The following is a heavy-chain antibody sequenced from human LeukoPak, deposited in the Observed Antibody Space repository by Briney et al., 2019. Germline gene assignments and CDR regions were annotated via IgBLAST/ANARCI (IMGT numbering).Heavy chain of an antibody. CDR1: GGTFRTYG. D-gene: IGHD3-10*01. Sequence: SVKVSCKASGGTFRTYGVSWVRQAPGQGLEWMGGIIPIFGVTSYAQKFQDRVTITADESTTVAYMDLSSLRFEDTAVYYCARVITIGQPPYYYYMDVWGKGTTVTVSS. V-gene: IGHV1-69*13. CDR3: ARVITIGQPPYYYYMDV. CDR2: IIPIFGVT. J-gene: IGHJ6*03.